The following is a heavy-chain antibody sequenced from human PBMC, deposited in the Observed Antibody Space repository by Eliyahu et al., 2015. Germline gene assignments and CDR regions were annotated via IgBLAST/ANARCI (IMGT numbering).Heavy chain of an antibody. J-gene: IGHJ4*02. CDR1: GYTXXSYY. Sequence: QVQLVQSGAEVKKPGASVRISCKXSGYTXXSYYMHWXRQAPGQGLEWMGIINPIGGGTNYAQKFQGRVTMTRDTSTSTVYMELSSLTSEDTAVYYCARWFYEIQGVDYWGQGTLVTVSS. V-gene: IGHV1-46*03. CDR3: ARWFYEIQGVDY. D-gene: IGHD3-3*01. CDR2: INPIGGGT.